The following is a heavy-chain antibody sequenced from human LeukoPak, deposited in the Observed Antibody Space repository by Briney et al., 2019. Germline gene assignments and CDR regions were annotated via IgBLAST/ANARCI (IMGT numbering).Heavy chain of an antibody. CDR1: GYSFISTA. V-gene: IGHV7-4-1*02. CDR3: ARDAPGIIGYDY. D-gene: IGHD5-18*01. Sequence: GASVKVSCKASGYSFISTAVNRVRQAPGQGLEWKGWTNTYTGNPTYAQGFIGRFVFSLDTSVSTAYLQISSLRAEDTAIYYCARDAPGIIGYDYWGQGTLVTVSS. J-gene: IGHJ4*02. CDR2: TNTYTGNP.